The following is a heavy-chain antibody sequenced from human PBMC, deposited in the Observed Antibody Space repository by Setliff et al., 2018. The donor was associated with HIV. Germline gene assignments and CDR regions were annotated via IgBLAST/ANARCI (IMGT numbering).Heavy chain of an antibody. CDR3: ARRSLNSTPDAFGI. J-gene: IGHJ3*02. V-gene: IGHV4-31*03. CDR1: GGSISSAGYY. Sequence: SETLSLTCTVSGGSISSAGYYWSWIRQHPGKGLEWIGYIYNTGSAYFNPSPKSRLTISVDTSRNQFSLKLSSVTAADTAVYYCARRSLNSTPDAFGIWGQGTMVTVSS. D-gene: IGHD1-26*01. CDR2: IYNTGSA.